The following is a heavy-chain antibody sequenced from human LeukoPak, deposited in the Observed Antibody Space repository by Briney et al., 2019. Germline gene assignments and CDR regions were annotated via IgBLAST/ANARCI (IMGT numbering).Heavy chain of an antibody. CDR2: ISSSGSII. Sequence: GGPLRLSCAASGFTFSSYEMNWVRQAPGKGLEWVSYISSSGSIIYYADSVKGRFTISRDNAKDSLYLQMNSLRAEDTAIYHCARGQRSSGAFDIWGQGTMVTVSS. V-gene: IGHV3-48*03. CDR3: ARGQRSSGAFDI. CDR1: GFTFSSYE. D-gene: IGHD2-2*01. J-gene: IGHJ3*02.